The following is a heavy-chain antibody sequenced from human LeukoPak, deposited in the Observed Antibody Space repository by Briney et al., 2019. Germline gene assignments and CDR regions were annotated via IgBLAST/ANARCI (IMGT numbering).Heavy chain of an antibody. CDR2: IRSKANSYAT. D-gene: IGHD3-3*01. V-gene: IGHV3-73*01. CDR1: GFTFSGSA. CDR3: TRHGNFSDY. J-gene: IGHJ4*02. Sequence: GGSLRLSCAASGFTFSGSAMHWVRQASGKGLEWVGRIRSKANSYATAYAASVKGRFTISRDDSKNTAYLQMNSLKTEDTAVYYCTRHGNFSDYWGQGTLVTVSS.